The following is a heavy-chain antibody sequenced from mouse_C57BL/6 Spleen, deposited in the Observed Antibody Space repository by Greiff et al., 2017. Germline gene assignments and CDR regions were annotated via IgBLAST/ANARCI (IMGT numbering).Heavy chain of an antibody. CDR1: GYTFTEYT. CDR2: FYPGSGSI. J-gene: IGHJ4*01. D-gene: IGHD2-1*01. V-gene: IGHV1-62-2*01. CDR3: ARHEDHGNYGGGAMDY. Sequence: QVQLQQSGAELVKPGASVKLSCKASGYTFTEYTIHRVKQRSGQGLEWIGWFYPGSGSIKYNEKFKDKATLTADKSSSTVYMELSRLTSEDSAVYFCARHEDHGNYGGGAMDYWGQGTSVTVSS.